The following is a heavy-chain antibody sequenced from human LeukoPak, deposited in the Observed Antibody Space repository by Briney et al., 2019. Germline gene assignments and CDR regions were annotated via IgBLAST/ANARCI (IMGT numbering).Heavy chain of an antibody. V-gene: IGHV3-33*01. CDR1: GFTFSNYG. Sequence: GRSLRLSCAASGFTFSNYGMNWVRQAPGKGLGWVAVIWYDGNNKYYADSVKGRFTISRDNSKNTLYLQMNSLRAEDTAVYYCAGNYGPYYFDYWGQGTLVTVSS. D-gene: IGHD3-10*01. J-gene: IGHJ4*02. CDR3: AGNYGPYYFDY. CDR2: IWYDGNNK.